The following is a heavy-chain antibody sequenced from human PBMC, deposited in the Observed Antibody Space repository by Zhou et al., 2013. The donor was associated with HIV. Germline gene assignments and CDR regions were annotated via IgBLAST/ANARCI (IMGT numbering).Heavy chain of an antibody. CDR1: GGTFSSYA. CDR3: ARGVAVAGKFSDYYYGMDV. Sequence: QVQLVQSGAEVKKPGSSVKVSCKASGGTFSSYAISWVRQAPGQGLEWMGRIIPIFGTANYAQKFQGRVTITADESTSTAYMELSSLRSEDTAVYYCARGVAVAGKFSDYYYGMDVWGQGTTVTVSS. V-gene: IGHV1-69*13. J-gene: IGHJ6*02. D-gene: IGHD6-19*01. CDR2: IIPIFGTA.